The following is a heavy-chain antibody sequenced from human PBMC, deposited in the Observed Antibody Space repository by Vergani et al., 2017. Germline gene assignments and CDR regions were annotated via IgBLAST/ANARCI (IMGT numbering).Heavy chain of an antibody. CDR2: ISSSSSYR. J-gene: IGHJ1*01. CDR3: ASGVTGYRLATQYFQH. V-gene: IGHV3-21*01. CDR1: GFTFGSYS. Sequence: EVQLVESGGGLVKPGGSLRLSCVASGFTFGSYSMNWVRQAPGKGLEWVSFISSSSSYRYYADSVKGRFTISRDNGEYSLLLQMNSLRPEDTAVYYCASGVTGYRLATQYFQHWGQGTLVTVSS. D-gene: IGHD2-2*01.